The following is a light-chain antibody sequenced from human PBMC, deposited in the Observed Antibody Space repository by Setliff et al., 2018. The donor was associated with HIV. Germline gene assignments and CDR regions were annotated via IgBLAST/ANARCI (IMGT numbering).Light chain of an antibody. CDR2: DVS. V-gene: IGLV2-11*01. Sequence: QSALTQPRSVSGSPGQSVTISCTGTSSDFGGYNYVSWYQQHPGKAPKLMIYDVSKRPSGVPDRFSGSKSGNTASLTISGLQPEDEADYYCSSYTGSSTLGVFGTGTKVTVL. CDR1: SSDFGGYNY. CDR3: SSYTGSSTLGV. J-gene: IGLJ1*01.